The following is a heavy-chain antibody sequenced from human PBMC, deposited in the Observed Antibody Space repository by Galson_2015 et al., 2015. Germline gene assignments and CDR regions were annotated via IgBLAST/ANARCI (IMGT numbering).Heavy chain of an antibody. V-gene: IGHV3-11*01. CDR2: ISSSGSTI. CDR1: GFTFSDYY. Sequence: SLRLSCAASGFTFSDYYMSWLRQAPGKGLEWVSYISSSGSTIYYADSVKGRFTISRDNAKNSLYLQMNSLRAEDTAVYYCASHGDLNSVGAFDIWGQGTMVTVSS. D-gene: IGHD4-17*01. CDR3: ASHGDLNSVGAFDI. J-gene: IGHJ3*02.